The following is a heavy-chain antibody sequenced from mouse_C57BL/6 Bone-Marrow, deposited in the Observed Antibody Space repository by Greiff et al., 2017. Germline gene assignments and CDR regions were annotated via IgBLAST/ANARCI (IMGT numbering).Heavy chain of an antibody. J-gene: IGHJ3*01. CDR2: ISSGGDYI. Sequence: DVQLQESGEGLVKPGGSLKLSCAASGFTFSSYAMSWVRQTPEKRLEWVAYISSGGDYIYYADTVKGRFTISRDNARNTLYLQMSSLKSEDTAMYYCTRDPSSNWFAYWGQGTLVTVSA. D-gene: IGHD2-10*02. V-gene: IGHV5-9-1*02. CDR3: TRDPSSNWFAY. CDR1: GFTFSSYA.